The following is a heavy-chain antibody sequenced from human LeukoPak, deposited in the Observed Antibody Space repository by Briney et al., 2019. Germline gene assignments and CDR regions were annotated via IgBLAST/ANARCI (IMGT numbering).Heavy chain of an antibody. V-gene: IGHV4-59*08. CDR3: ARLFSYGNYYFDY. CDR2: IYYSGST. D-gene: IGHD5-18*01. J-gene: IGHJ4*02. Sequence: SETLSLTCTVSGGSISGYYWTWIRQPPGKGLEWIGYIYYSGSTNYHPSLKSRVTLSIDSSKNQFSLKLSSVAAADSAVYYCARLFSYGNYYFDYWGQGALVTVSS. CDR1: GGSISGYY.